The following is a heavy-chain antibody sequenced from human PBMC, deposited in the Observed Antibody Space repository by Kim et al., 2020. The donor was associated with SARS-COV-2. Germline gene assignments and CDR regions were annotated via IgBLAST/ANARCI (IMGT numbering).Heavy chain of an antibody. CDR1: GFTFSSYD. CDR3: ARAIVVVPGVRGSQPDY. V-gene: IGHV3-13*01. J-gene: IGHJ4*02. CDR2: IGTAGGT. D-gene: IGHD2-2*01. Sequence: GGSLRLSCAASGFTFSSYDMHWVRQATGKGLEWVSAIGTAGGTYYHGAVKGRLTISSENAKNSLYLQMNNLRAADTAVYYCARAIVVVPGVRGSQPDYWGQGTLVTVSS.